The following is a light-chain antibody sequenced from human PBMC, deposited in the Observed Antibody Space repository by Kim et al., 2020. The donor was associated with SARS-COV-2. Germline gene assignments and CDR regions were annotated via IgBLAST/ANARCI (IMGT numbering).Light chain of an antibody. V-gene: IGLV3-25*03. Sequence: PGQTARITCSGDALPKQYAYWYQQKPGQAPVLVIYKDSERPSGIPERFSGSSTGTTVTLTISGVQAEDEADYYCQSADSSGTFVVFGGGTKLTVL. CDR2: KDS. J-gene: IGLJ2*01. CDR1: ALPKQY. CDR3: QSADSSGTFVV.